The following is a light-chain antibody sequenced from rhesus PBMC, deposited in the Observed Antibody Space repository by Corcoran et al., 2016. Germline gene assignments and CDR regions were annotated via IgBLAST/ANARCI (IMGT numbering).Light chain of an antibody. CDR1: QGISSW. CDR2: KAS. J-gene: IGKJ3*01. V-gene: IGKV1-22*01. CDR3: QQYSSRPFT. Sequence: DIQMTQSPSSLSASVGDPVTITCRASQGISSWLAWYQQTPGNAPTLLIYKASSLQSGVPSRFSGRGSGTDFTLTISSLQSEDFATYYCQQYSSRPFTFGPGTKLDIK.